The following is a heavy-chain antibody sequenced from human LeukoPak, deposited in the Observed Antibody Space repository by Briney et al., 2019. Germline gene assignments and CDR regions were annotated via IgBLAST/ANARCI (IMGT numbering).Heavy chain of an antibody. D-gene: IGHD3-3*01. J-gene: IGHJ4*02. CDR1: GFTFSSYA. V-gene: IGHV3-23*01. CDR2: ISGSGGST. CDR3: ATHGGYYDFWSGYYIVY. Sequence: PGGSLRLSCAASGFTFSSYAMSWVRQAPGKGLEWVSAISGSGGSTYYADPVKGRFTISRDNSKNTLYLQMNSLRAEDTAVYYCATHGGYYDFWSGYYIVYWGEGTLVTVSS.